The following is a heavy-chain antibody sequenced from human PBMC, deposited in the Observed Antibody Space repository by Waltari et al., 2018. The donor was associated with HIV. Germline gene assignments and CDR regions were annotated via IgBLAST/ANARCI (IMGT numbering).Heavy chain of an antibody. CDR1: VGTFSSYA. Sequence: QVQLVQSGAEVKKPGSSVKVSCKASVGTFSSYAISWVRQAPGQGLEWLGVMILIIGTAISAHNFQSRVTITADESTSTAYMELSSVRSEHTAVYYGSRMDEVAVAGTGFDAFDIWGQGTKVTVSS. CDR3: SRMDEVAVAGTGFDAFDI. CDR2: MILIIGTA. J-gene: IGHJ3*02. D-gene: IGHD6-19*01. V-gene: IGHV1-69*01.